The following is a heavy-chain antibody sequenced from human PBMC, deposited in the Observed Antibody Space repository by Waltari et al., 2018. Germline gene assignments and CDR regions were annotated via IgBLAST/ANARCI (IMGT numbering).Heavy chain of an antibody. J-gene: IGHJ4*02. D-gene: IGHD6-19*01. Sequence: EVQLVESGGGLVQPGGSLRLSSAASGLTFSSYAMSSISQSPGKGLEWVSAISGSGDSTYYADSVKGRFTISRDNSKNTLYLQMNSLRAEDTAVYYCARGPRPSGWGIDYWGQGTLVTVSS. CDR3: ARGPRPSGWGIDY. CDR1: GLTFSSYA. CDR2: ISGSGDST. V-gene: IGHV3-23*04.